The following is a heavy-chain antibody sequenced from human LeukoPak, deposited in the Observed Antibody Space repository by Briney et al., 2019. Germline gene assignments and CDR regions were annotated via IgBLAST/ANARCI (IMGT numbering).Heavy chain of an antibody. Sequence: GGSLRLSCAASGFTFSSYWMSWVRQAPGKGLEWVAYIKQDGSEKYYVDTVKGRFTISRDNAKNSLYLQMNSLRAEDTAVYYCARAGYDYVWGSYRLWGQGTLVTVSS. CDR1: GFTFSSYW. V-gene: IGHV3-7*04. CDR3: ARAGYDYVWGSYRL. D-gene: IGHD3-16*02. CDR2: IKQDGSEK. J-gene: IGHJ4*02.